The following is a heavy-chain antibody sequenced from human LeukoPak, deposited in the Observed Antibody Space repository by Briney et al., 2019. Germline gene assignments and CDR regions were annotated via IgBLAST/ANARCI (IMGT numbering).Heavy chain of an antibody. Sequence: GGSLRLSCAASGFTVSSNYMSWVRQAPGKGLEWVSVIYSGGSTYYADSVKGRFTTSRDNSKNTLYLQMNSLRAEDTAVYYCARDYYGSGSLDVWGQGTTVTVSS. D-gene: IGHD3-10*01. CDR3: ARDYYGSGSLDV. V-gene: IGHV3-53*01. CDR1: GFTVSSNY. CDR2: IYSGGST. J-gene: IGHJ6*02.